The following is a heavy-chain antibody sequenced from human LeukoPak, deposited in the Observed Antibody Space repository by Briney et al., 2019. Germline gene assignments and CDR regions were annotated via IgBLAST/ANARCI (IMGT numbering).Heavy chain of an antibody. J-gene: IGHJ4*02. D-gene: IGHD2-15*01. CDR1: GFTFSSYG. V-gene: IGHV3-30*02. CDR2: IRYDGSNK. CDR3: AKSARRYCSGGSCYYFDY. Sequence: PGGSLRLSCAASGFTFSSYGMHWVRQAPGKGLEWVAFIRYDGSNKYYADSVKGRFTISRDNSKNTLYLQMNSLGAEDTAVYYCAKSARRYCSGGSCYYFDYWGQGTLVTVSS.